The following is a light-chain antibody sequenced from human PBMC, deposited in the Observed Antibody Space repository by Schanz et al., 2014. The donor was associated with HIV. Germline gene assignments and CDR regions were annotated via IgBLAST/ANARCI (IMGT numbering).Light chain of an antibody. CDR2: GAS. CDR1: QTVSNN. Sequence: EIVMTQSPGTLSVSPGERATLSCRASQTVSNNLAWYQQKPGQAPRLLIYGASTRVTGIPARFSGSGSGTEFTLTIRSLQSEDFAVYYCQQYNDWPPITFGQGTRLEIK. V-gene: IGKV3-15*01. J-gene: IGKJ5*01. CDR3: QQYNDWPPIT.